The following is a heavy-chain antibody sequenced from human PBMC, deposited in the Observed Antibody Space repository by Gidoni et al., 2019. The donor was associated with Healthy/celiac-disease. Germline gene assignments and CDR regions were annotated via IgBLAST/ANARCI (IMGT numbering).Heavy chain of an antibody. V-gene: IGHV3-7*01. D-gene: IGHD6-13*01. CDR3: ARGPRYSSRPLDY. CDR2: IKQDGSEK. J-gene: IGHJ4*02. CDR1: GFTFSSYW. Sequence: EVQLVESGGGLVQPGGSLRLSCAASGFTFSSYWMSWVRQAPGKGLEWVANIKQDGSEKYYVDSVKGRFTISRDNAKNSLYLQMNSLRAEDTAVYYCARGPRYSSRPLDYWGQGTLVTVSS.